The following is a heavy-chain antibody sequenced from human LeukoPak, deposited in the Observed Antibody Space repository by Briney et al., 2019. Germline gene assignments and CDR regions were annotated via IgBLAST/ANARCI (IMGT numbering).Heavy chain of an antibody. CDR1: GYTLTELS. V-gene: IGHV1-24*01. J-gene: IGHJ3*02. CDR3: ATLTAAGTGTLRGAFDI. Sequence: SVKVSCKVSGYTLTELSMHWVRQAPGKGLEWMGGFDPEDGETIYAQKFQGRVTMTEDTSTDTAYMELSSLRSEDTAVYYCATLTAAGTGTLRGAFDIWGQGTMVTVSS. D-gene: IGHD6-13*01. CDR2: FDPEDGET.